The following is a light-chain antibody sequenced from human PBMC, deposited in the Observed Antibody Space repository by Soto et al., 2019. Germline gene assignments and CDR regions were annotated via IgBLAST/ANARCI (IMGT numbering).Light chain of an antibody. CDR2: DAS. J-gene: IGKJ4*01. Sequence: DIQMTQSPSSLSASVGDRVTITCQASQDISDHLNWYQQKSGQAPNLLIYDASSLETGVPSRFNGGSSGTHFTFTITGLQPEDIGTYYCQQFESLPLTFGGGTKV. V-gene: IGKV1-33*01. CDR1: QDISDH. CDR3: QQFESLPLT.